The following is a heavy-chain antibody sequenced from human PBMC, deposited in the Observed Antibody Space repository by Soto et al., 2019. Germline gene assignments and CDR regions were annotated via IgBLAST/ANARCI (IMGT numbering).Heavy chain of an antibody. CDR3: ARDLPFTVTTIRDYYYGMDV. CDR1: GFTFSSYW. J-gene: IGHJ6*02. Sequence: GGSLRLSCAASGFTFSSYWMHWVRQAPGKGLVWVSRINSDGSSTSYADSVKGRFTISRDNAKNTLYLQMNSLRAEDTAVYYCARDLPFTVTTIRDYYYGMDVWGQGTTVTVSS. CDR2: INSDGSST. D-gene: IGHD4-4*01. V-gene: IGHV3-74*01.